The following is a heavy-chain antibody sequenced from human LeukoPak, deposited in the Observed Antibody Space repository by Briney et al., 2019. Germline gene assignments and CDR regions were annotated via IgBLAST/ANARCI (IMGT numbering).Heavy chain of an antibody. CDR1: GGSFSGYY. CDR2: INHSGST. J-gene: IGHJ6*03. Sequence: SETLSLTCAVYGGSFSGYYWSWIRQPPGKGLEWIGEINHSGSTNYNPSLKSRVTISVDTSKNQFSLKLSSVTAADTAVYYCARGVGSRRFCSSTSCYKRYYYYYYMDVWGKGTTVTVYS. CDR3: ARGVGSRRFCSSTSCYKRYYYYYYMDV. V-gene: IGHV4-34*01. D-gene: IGHD2-2*02.